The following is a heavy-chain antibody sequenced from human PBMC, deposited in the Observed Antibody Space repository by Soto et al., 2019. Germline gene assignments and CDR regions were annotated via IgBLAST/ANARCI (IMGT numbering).Heavy chain of an antibody. CDR2: IYWDDDK. J-gene: IGHJ4*02. CDR3: AHRFDWYYFDY. Sequence: QITLKESGPTLVKPTQTLTLTCTFSGFSLSTSGVGVGWIRQPPGKALEWLALIYWDDDKSYSPSLKSRLTITKDTSKNQLVLTMTNMDPVDTATYYCAHRFDWYYFDYWGQGTLVTVSS. CDR1: GFSLSTSGVG. V-gene: IGHV2-5*02. D-gene: IGHD3-9*01.